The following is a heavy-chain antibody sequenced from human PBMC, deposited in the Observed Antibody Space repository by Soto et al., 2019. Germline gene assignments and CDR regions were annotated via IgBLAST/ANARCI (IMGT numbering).Heavy chain of an antibody. CDR1: GFTFSSYD. Sequence: PGGSLRLSCAASGFTFSSYDMHGVRQATGKGLEWVSAIGTAGDTYYPGSVKGRFTISRENAKNSLYLQMNSLRAGDTAVYYCARGLQLGAFYFDYWGQGTLVTVSS. D-gene: IGHD6-6*01. J-gene: IGHJ4*02. CDR2: IGTAGDT. V-gene: IGHV3-13*01. CDR3: ARGLQLGAFYFDY.